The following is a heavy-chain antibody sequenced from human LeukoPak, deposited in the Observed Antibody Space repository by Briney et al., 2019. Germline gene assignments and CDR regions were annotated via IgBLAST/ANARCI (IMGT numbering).Heavy chain of an antibody. CDR2: IIPILGIA. CDR3: ARDGGYSRSWYNY. Sequence: SVKVSCKASGGTFSSYAISWVRQAPGQGLEWMGRIIPILGIANYAQKFQGRVTITADKSTSTAYMELSSLRSEDTAVYYCARDGGYSRSWYNYWGQGTLVTVSS. V-gene: IGHV1-69*04. CDR1: GGTFSSYA. J-gene: IGHJ4*02. D-gene: IGHD6-13*01.